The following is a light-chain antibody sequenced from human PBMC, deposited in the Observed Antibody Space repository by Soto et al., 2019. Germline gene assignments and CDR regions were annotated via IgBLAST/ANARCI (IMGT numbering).Light chain of an antibody. CDR1: STDVGGYNS. Sequence: QSVLTQPPSASGSPGQSVTISFTGTSTDVGGYNSVSWYQQHPGKVPVLIIYEVSKRPSGVPDRFSGSKSVNTASLTVAGLQAEDEADYYCSSYAGSNNLVFGGGTKVTVL. CDR3: SSYAGSNNLV. CDR2: EVS. V-gene: IGLV2-8*01. J-gene: IGLJ2*01.